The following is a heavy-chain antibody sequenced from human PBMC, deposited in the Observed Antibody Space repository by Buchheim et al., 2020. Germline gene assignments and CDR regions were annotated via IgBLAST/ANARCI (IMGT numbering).Heavy chain of an antibody. D-gene: IGHD1-7*01. J-gene: IGHJ5*02. CDR2: IYYSGST. V-gene: IGHV4-59*01. Sequence: QVQLQESGPGLVKPSETLSLTCTVSGGSISSYYWSWIRQPPGKGLEWIGYIYYSGSTNYNPSLKSRVTISVDTSKNQFSLKLSSVTAADTAVYYCAREGVGTRNWNYEGLNWFDPWGQGTL. CDR1: GGSISSYY. CDR3: AREGVGTRNWNYEGLNWFDP.